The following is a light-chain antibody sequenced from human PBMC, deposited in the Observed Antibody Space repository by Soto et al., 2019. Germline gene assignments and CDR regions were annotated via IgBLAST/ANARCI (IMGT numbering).Light chain of an antibody. CDR2: DVS. CDR1: QGISSW. J-gene: IGKJ1*01. CDR3: QQYTDDSRT. V-gene: IGKV1-5*01. Sequence: DIHMTQSPPTLSASVGNRVTITCRASQGISSWLAWYQQRPWKAPNLLIYDVSSLESGVPSRFSGRGYRTGFALTTSSMRPDDFATYYCQQYTDDSRTFGQGTTVAIK.